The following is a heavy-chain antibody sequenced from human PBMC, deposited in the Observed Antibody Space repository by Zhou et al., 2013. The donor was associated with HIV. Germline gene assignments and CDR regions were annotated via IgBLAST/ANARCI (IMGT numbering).Heavy chain of an antibody. CDR3: ARRIPAYSYGLDV. Sequence: VHLVESGGNLVQPGGSLRLSCVVSGFMLRHYEMNWVRQAPGKGLEWISYISSSGEVIYYEDSVKGRFITSKDNGQNSVYLQMNSLRAEDTAVYYCARRIPAYSYGLDVWGQGTTVTVSS. J-gene: IGHJ6*02. CDR2: ISSSGEVI. V-gene: IGHV3-48*03. CDR1: GFMLRHYE. D-gene: IGHD6-13*01.